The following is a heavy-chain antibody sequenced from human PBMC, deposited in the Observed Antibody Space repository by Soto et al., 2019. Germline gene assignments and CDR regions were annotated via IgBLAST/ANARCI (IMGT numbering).Heavy chain of an antibody. Sequence: QVQLQESGPGLVKPSETLSLPCTVSGGSISSYSWTWIRQPPGKGLEWIGYLYYSGSTNYNPSLKSRVTISVDTSKNQFSLKLSSVTAADTAVYYCARTIAAADYGMDVWGQGTTVTVSS. CDR2: LYYSGST. CDR3: ARTIAAADYGMDV. CDR1: GGSISSYS. J-gene: IGHJ6*02. D-gene: IGHD6-13*01. V-gene: IGHV4-59*01.